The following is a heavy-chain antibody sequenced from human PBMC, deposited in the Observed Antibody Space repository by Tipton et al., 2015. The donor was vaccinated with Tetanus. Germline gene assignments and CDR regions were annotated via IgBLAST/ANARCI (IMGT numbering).Heavy chain of an antibody. CDR3: ARRGDNWYFDL. V-gene: IGHV4-4*07. D-gene: IGHD2-21*01. CDR1: GGSISRHY. Sequence: LRLFCTVSGGSISRHYWSWIRQPAGKGLEWIGRIYSDVYTSESTTYNPSLKNRVSMSVDTSKNQFSLKLTSVIAADTAMYYCARRGDNWYFDLWGRGTLVTVSS. J-gene: IGHJ2*01. CDR2: IYSDVYTSEST.